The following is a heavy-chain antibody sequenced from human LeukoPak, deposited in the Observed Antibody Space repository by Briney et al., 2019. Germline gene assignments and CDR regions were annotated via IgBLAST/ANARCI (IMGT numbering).Heavy chain of an antibody. CDR2: ISSSGSTI. CDR3: ARTPINSYGYDYYYGMDV. J-gene: IGHJ6*02. Sequence: GGSLRLSCAASGFTFSDYYMSWIRQAPGKGLEWVSYISSSGSTIYYADSVKGRFTISRDNAKNSLYLQMNSLRAEDTAVYYCARTPINSYGYDYYYGMDVWGQGTTVTVSS. V-gene: IGHV3-11*01. CDR1: GFTFSDYY. D-gene: IGHD5-18*01.